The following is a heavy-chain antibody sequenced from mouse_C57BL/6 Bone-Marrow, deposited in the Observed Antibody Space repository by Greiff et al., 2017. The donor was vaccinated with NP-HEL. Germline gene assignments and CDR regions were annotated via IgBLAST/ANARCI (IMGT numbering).Heavy chain of an antibody. J-gene: IGHJ3*01. CDR3: AGYYGPWFAY. D-gene: IGHD1-1*01. CDR2: INPSTGGT. CDR1: GYSFTGYY. V-gene: IGHV1-42*01. Sequence: VQLQQSGPELVKPGASVQISCKASGYSFTGYYMNWVKQSPEKSLEWIGEINPSTGGTTYNQTFQAKPTLTVDNSSSTAYMQLKSLTSEDSAVYYCAGYYGPWFAYWGQGTLVTVSA.